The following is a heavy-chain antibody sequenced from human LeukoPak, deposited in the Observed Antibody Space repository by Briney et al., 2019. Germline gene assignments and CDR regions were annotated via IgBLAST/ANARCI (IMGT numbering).Heavy chain of an antibody. Sequence: ASVKVSCKASGYTFSSYGISWVRQAPGQGLEWMGWINSYNGNTNYGQKFQGRVTMTTDTSTSTVYMELRSLRSDDTAVYYCARVGDFLTGYYNHWGQGTLATVSS. CDR3: ARVGDFLTGYYNH. CDR1: GYTFSSYG. D-gene: IGHD3-9*01. CDR2: INSYNGNT. V-gene: IGHV1-18*01. J-gene: IGHJ5*02.